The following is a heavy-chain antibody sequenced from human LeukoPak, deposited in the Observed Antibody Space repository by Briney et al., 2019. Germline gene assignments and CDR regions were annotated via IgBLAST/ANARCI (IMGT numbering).Heavy chain of an antibody. CDR1: GFTFSSYA. CDR3: AKLKQWRPQRYFFEY. D-gene: IGHD6-19*01. J-gene: IGHJ4*02. CDR2: FSGTSTN. Sequence: TGGSLRLSCAASGFTFSSYAMSWVRQAPGKGLEWVSTFSGTSTNSYADAVKGRVTISRDNSKNTLYLQMNSLRAEDTAVYYCAKLKQWRPQRYFFEYWGQGALVTVAS. V-gene: IGHV3-23*01.